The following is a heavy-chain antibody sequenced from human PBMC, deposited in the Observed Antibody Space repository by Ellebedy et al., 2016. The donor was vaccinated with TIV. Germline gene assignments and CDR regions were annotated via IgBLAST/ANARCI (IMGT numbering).Heavy chain of an antibody. CDR2: IYSGGST. Sequence: GGSLRLSXVASGFIFWRYAMSWVRQAPGKGLEWVSVIYSGGSTYYANSVKGRFTISRDNSKNTAYLQMNSLKIEDTAVYYCTRLPYDSSRMDVWGQGTTVTVSS. J-gene: IGHJ6*02. CDR3: TRLPYDSSRMDV. CDR1: GFIFWRYA. D-gene: IGHD3-22*01. V-gene: IGHV3-53*05.